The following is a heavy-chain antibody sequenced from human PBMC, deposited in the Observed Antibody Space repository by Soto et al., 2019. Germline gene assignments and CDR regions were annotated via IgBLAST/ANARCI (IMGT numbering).Heavy chain of an antibody. V-gene: IGHV4-31*03. Sequence: SVTCTGPGGAIGSRGDYWIWIRQLPGKGLEWIGYIYYTGSTDSTPSLKSRVNMTVDTSKSQFSLKLTSVTAADTAVYYCARGPEYYYANVGFKKWGQG. CDR3: ARGPEYYYANVGFKK. J-gene: IGHJ4*02. D-gene: IGHD3-10*01. CDR1: GGAIGSRGDY. CDR2: IYYTGST.